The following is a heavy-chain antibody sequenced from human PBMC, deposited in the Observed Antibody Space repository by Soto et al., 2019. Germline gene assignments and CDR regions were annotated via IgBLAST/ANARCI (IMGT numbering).Heavy chain of an antibody. CDR1: GVTFSNYA. CDR3: VKDESNFGVVIPNQG. V-gene: IGHV3-23*01. J-gene: IGHJ6*02. CDR2: ISGSGGST. Sequence: GSLRHSCAASGVTFSNYAMSWVRQAPGKGLEWVSAISGSGGSTYYADSVKGRFTISRDNSKNTLYLQMNSLRAEDTAVYYCVKDESNFGVVIPNQGRGQGTTVTVSS. D-gene: IGHD3-3*01.